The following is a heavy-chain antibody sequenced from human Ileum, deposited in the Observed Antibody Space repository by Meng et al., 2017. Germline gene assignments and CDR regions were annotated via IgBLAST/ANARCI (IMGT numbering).Heavy chain of an antibody. Sequence: QVQLQDCGPGLVKPSQTLSLTCTVSGGSSSGGHYFWSWIRQHPEKGLEWIGYIYHSGVTYYSPSLKSRLTISVDTSKNQFSLKLSSVTAADTAIYYCARGVVTYYDSSTLTWFDPWGQGALVTVTS. CDR3: ARGVVTYYDSSTLTWFDP. V-gene: IGHV4-31*03. CDR1: GGSSSGGHYF. CDR2: IYHSGVT. J-gene: IGHJ5*02. D-gene: IGHD3-22*01.